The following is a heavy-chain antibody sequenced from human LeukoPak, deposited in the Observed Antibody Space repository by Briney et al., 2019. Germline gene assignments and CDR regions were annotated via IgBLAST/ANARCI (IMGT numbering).Heavy chain of an antibody. Sequence: SETLSLTCTVSGGSISSSSYYWGWIRQPPGKGLEWIGSIYYSGSTYYNPSLKSRVTIPVDTSKNQFSLKLSSVTAADTAVYYCARGLRRGYSGYPVDYWGQGTLVTVSS. V-gene: IGHV4-39*07. D-gene: IGHD5-12*01. CDR2: IYYSGST. CDR1: GGSISSSSYY. CDR3: ARGLRRGYSGYPVDY. J-gene: IGHJ4*02.